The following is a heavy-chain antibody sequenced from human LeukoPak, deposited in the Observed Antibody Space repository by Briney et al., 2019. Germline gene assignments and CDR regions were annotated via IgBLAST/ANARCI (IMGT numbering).Heavy chain of an antibody. Sequence: PSETLSLTCAVYGGSFSGYYWSWIRQPPGKGLEWIGEINHSGSTNYNPSLKSRVTISVDTSKNQFSLKLSSVTAADTAVYYCARGQQLVRLDVWGKGTTVTVSS. CDR1: GGSFSGYY. V-gene: IGHV4-34*01. J-gene: IGHJ6*04. CDR3: ARGQQLVRLDV. CDR2: INHSGST. D-gene: IGHD6-13*01.